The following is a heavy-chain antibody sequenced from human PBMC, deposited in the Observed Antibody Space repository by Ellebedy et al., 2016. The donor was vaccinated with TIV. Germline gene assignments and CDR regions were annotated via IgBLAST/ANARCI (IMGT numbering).Heavy chain of an antibody. CDR3: ARVEVGRSGPSNGMDV. Sequence: PGGSLRLSCAASGFTFSNYWMHWVRQGPGKGLVWVSRSSSDGRSTSYADSVKGRFTISRDNAKNTLYLQMNSLRAEDMAVYYCARVEVGRSGPSNGMDVWGQGTTVTVSS. CDR2: SSSDGRST. D-gene: IGHD6-19*01. J-gene: IGHJ6*02. V-gene: IGHV3-74*01. CDR1: GFTFSNYW.